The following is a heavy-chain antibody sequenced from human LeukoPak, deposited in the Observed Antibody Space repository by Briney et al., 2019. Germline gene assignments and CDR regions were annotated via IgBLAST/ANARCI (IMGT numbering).Heavy chain of an antibody. V-gene: IGHV4-59*12. CDR3: ARRNGQDIVATFRRRYYFDY. Sequence: SETLSLTCTVSGASISSYYWSWLRQPPGKGLEYIGYTHYSGSTNYNPSLKSRVTISLDTSGNQFSLKLSSVTAADTAVYYCARRNGQDIVATFRRRYYFDYWGQGTLVTAS. D-gene: IGHD5-12*01. CDR1: GASISSYY. J-gene: IGHJ4*02. CDR2: THYSGST.